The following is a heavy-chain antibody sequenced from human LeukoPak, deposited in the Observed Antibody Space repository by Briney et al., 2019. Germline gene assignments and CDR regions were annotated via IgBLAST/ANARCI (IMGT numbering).Heavy chain of an antibody. CDR3: ARGSLQYCSSTSCYLGDPYYFDY. J-gene: IGHJ4*02. V-gene: IGHV4-4*07. CDR1: GGSISSYY. D-gene: IGHD2-2*01. CDR2: IYTSGST. Sequence: PSETLSLTCTVSGGSISSYYWSWIRQPAGKGLEWIGRIYTSGSTNYNPPLKSRVTMSVDTSKNQFSLKLSSVTAADTAVYYCARGSLQYCSSTSCYLGDPYYFDYWGQGTLVTVSS.